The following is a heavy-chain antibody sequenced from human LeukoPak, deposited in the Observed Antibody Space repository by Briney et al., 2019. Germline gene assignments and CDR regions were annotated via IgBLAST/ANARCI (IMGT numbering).Heavy chain of an antibody. CDR3: ARGEVRGLIVVDY. CDR1: GGSISSGSHY. CDR2: ILYSGST. Sequence: SETLSLTCTVSGGSISSGSHYWGWVRQPPGKGLEWMGSILYSGSTYDNPSLKSRLTMSVDTSKNQFSLTLRSVTAADTAVYYCARGEVRGLIVVDYWGQGTLVTVSS. V-gene: IGHV4-39*01. J-gene: IGHJ4*02. D-gene: IGHD3-10*01.